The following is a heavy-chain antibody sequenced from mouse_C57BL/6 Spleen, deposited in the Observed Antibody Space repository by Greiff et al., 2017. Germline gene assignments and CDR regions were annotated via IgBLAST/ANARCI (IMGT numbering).Heavy chain of an antibody. CDR3: ARWSTGTRYFDV. CDR1: GYTFTDYN. J-gene: IGHJ1*03. D-gene: IGHD4-1*02. V-gene: IGHV1-22*01. Sequence: VQLQQSGPELVKPGASVKMSCKASGYTFTDYNMHWVKQSHGKSLEWIGYINPNNGGTSYNQKFKGKATLTVNKSSSTAYMELRSLTSEDSAVYYCARWSTGTRYFDVWGTGTTVTVSS. CDR2: INPNNGGT.